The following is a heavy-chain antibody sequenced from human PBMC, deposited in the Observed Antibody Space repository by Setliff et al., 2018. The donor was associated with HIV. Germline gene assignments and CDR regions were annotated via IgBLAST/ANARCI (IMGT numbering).Heavy chain of an antibody. D-gene: IGHD1-26*01. V-gene: IGHV1-18*01. Sequence: ASVKVSCKASGYTFTSYGISWVRQAPGQGLEWMGWISAYNGNTNYAQKLQGRVTMTTDTSTSTAYMELRSLSSDDTAVYSCVRARLQGIVTAVGPRDNCLDPWGQGTRVTGSS. CDR2: ISAYNGNT. J-gene: IGHJ5*02. CDR3: VRARLQGIVTAVGPRDNCLDP. CDR1: GYTFTSYG.